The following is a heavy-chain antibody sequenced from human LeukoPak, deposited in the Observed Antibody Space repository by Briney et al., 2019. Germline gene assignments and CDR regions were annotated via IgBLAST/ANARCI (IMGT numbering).Heavy chain of an antibody. J-gene: IGHJ4*02. CDR2: IRYDGSNK. CDR3: AKGMSGYDFSTPFDY. D-gene: IGHD3-3*01. V-gene: IGHV3-30*02. CDR1: RFTFSSYG. Sequence: GGSLRLSCAASRFTFSSYGMHWVRQAPGKGLEGVAFIRYDGSNKYYADSVKGRFTISRDNSKNTLYRQMNSLRAEDTAVYYCAKGMSGYDFSTPFDYWGQGTLVTVSS.